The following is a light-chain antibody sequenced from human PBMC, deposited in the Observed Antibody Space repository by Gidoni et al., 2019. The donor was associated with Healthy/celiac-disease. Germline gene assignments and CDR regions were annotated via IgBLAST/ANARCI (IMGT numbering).Light chain of an antibody. CDR3: QQYNNRPALT. CDR1: QSVSSN. J-gene: IGKJ4*01. V-gene: IGKV3-15*01. Sequence: EIAMTQSPATLSVSAGESATLSCRPSQSVSSNLAWYQQKPGPTPRLLIYGASSRVTGSPARFSGSGSGTEFTLTISSRLSEDFAVYYCQQYNNRPALTFGEGTRVEI. CDR2: GAS.